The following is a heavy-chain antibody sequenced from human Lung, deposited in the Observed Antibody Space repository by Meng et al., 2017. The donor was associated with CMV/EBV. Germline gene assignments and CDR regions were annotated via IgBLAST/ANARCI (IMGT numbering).Heavy chain of an antibody. CDR1: GGSFSGYY. Sequence: GSLRLSCAVYGGSFSGYYWSWIRQPPGKGLEWMREINHSGSTNYNPSLKSRVTIAVDTSKNQFSQKLSSVTAADAAVYYCERGGPGYSNYRAYYYYGRDVWGQGTXVTVSS. CDR3: ERGGPGYSNYRAYYYYGRDV. V-gene: IGHV4-34*01. CDR2: INHSGST. D-gene: IGHD4-11*01. J-gene: IGHJ6*02.